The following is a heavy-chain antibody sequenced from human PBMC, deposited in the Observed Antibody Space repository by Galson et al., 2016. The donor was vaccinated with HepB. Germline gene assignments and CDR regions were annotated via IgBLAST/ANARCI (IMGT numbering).Heavy chain of an antibody. CDR1: GPSFSDNY. D-gene: IGHD3-10*01. CDR2: INHRGST. J-gene: IGHJ3*02. CDR3: ARVTSGRYGPQGTFDI. V-gene: IGHV4-34*01. Sequence: SETLSLTRGVSGPSFSDNYWSWIRQPPGKGLEWIGEINHRGSTNYNQSPKSRVTRAVDTSKNQFSLTLTSATAADTAVYYCARVTSGRYGPQGTFDIWGQGTLVTVSS.